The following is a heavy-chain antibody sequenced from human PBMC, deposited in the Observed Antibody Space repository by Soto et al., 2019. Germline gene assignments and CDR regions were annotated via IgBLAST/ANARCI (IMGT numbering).Heavy chain of an antibody. J-gene: IGHJ3*02. CDR1: GFTFSSYS. CDR3: VSGYKEGVVIIWYAFDI. CDR2: ISSSSSTI. V-gene: IGHV3-48*01. D-gene: IGHD3-3*01. Sequence: EVQLVESGGGLVQPGGSLRLSCAASGFTFSSYSMNWVRQAPGKGLEWVSYISSSSSTIYYADSVKGRFTISRDNAKNSLYLQMNSLRAEDTAVYYCVSGYKEGVVIIWYAFDIWGQGTMVTVSS.